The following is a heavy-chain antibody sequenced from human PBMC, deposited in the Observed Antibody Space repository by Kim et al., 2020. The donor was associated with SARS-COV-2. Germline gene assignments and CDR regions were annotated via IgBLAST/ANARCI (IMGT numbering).Heavy chain of an antibody. CDR2: IYYSGST. CDR1: GGSISSYY. D-gene: IGHD2-2*01. V-gene: IGHV4-59*13. CDR3: ARGWGVPAAMSQHYYYGMDV. Sequence: SETLSLTCTVSGGSISSYYWSWIRQPPGKGLEWIWYIYYSGSTNYNPSLKSRVTISVDTSKNQFSLKLSSVTAADTAVYYCARGWGVPAAMSQHYYYGMDVWGQGTTVTVSS. J-gene: IGHJ6*02.